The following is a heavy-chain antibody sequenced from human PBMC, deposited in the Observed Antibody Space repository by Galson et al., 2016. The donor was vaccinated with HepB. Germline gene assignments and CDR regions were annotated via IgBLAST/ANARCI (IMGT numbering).Heavy chain of an antibody. J-gene: IGHJ6*02. Sequence: SLRLSCAASGFTFDDYAMHWVRQAPGKGLEWVSGITWNSGSIGYADSVKGRFTISRDNAKNSLYLQMNSLRAEDTALYYCARMGFQISNYDFWSERAPTPNYGMDVWGQGTTVTVSS. D-gene: IGHD3-3*01. CDR2: ITWNSGSI. V-gene: IGHV3-9*01. CDR3: ARMGFQISNYDFWSERAPTPNYGMDV. CDR1: GFTFDDYA.